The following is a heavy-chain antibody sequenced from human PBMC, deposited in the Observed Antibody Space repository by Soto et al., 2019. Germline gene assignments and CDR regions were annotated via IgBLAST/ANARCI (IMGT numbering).Heavy chain of an antibody. CDR3: ANSGEIVATIRYYFDY. CDR2: ISYDGSNK. Sequence: QVQLVESGGGVVQPGRSLRLSCAASGFTFSSYGMHWVRQAPGKGLEWVAVISYDGSNKYYADSVKGRFTISRDNSKNTLYLQMNSLRAEDTAVYYCANSGEIVATIRYYFDYWGQGTLVTVSS. V-gene: IGHV3-30*18. J-gene: IGHJ4*02. CDR1: GFTFSSYG. D-gene: IGHD5-12*01.